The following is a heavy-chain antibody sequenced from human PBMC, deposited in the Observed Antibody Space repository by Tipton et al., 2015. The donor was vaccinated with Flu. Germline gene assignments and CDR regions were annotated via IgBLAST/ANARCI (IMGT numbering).Heavy chain of an antibody. J-gene: IGHJ6*02. Sequence: TLSLTCSVSGDSIGSPYYWGWIRQPPGKGLEWIGNIHKTGSTYYNPSLTSRVTISVDTSKNQFSLKLSSVTAADTAVYYCAREFCSGGTCSDYFSGMDVWGQGTTVTVSS. CDR3: AREFCSGGTCSDYFSGMDV. V-gene: IGHV4-38-2*02. CDR1: GDSIGSPYY. D-gene: IGHD2-15*01. CDR2: IHKTGST.